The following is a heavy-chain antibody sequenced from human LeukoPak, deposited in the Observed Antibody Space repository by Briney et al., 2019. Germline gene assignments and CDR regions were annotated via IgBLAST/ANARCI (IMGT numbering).Heavy chain of an antibody. CDR2: INHSGSN. V-gene: IGHV4-34*01. CDR3: ARVKPFDP. CDR1: GGSFSGYY. Sequence: SETPSLTCAVYGGSFSGYYWSWIRQPPGKGLEWIGEINHSGSNNYNPSLKSRVTISVDTSKNQFSLKLSSVTAADTAVYYCARVKPFDPWGQGTLVIVSS. J-gene: IGHJ5*02.